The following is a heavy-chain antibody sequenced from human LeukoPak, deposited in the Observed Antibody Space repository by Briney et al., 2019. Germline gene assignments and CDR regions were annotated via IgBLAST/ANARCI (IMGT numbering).Heavy chain of an antibody. Sequence: PGGSLRLSCAASGFTFSNYGMSWVRQAPGKGLEWVSGITSGTRTYYADSVKGRFAISRDNSKNTMYLQMNSLRAEDTAVYYCARDNGYKIDYWGQGTLVTVSS. J-gene: IGHJ4*02. CDR2: ITSGTRT. CDR3: ARDNGYKIDY. V-gene: IGHV3-23*01. D-gene: IGHD2-8*01. CDR1: GFTFSNYG.